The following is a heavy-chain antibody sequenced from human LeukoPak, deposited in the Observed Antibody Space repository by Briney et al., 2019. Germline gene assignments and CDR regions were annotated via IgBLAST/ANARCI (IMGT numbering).Heavy chain of an antibody. J-gene: IGHJ6*03. V-gene: IGHV3-30*04. D-gene: IGHD1-26*01. Sequence: GGSLRLSCAPSGFTFSSYAMHWVRQAPGKGLEWVAVISYDGSNKYYADSVKARFTISRDNSKNTLYLQMNSLSADDTAVYYCARDKLRGSAGNYYYMDVWGKGTTVTVSS. CDR3: ARDKLRGSAGNYYYMDV. CDR2: ISYDGSNK. CDR1: GFTFSSYA.